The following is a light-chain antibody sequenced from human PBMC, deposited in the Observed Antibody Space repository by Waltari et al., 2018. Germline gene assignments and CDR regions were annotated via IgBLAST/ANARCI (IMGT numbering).Light chain of an antibody. V-gene: IGKV1-5*03. CDR2: MAS. CDR1: QSISTW. Sequence: DIQMTQSPSTLSASGGDRVTLTCLASQSISTWLAWYQQKPGKAPKVLIYMASTLETGVPSRFSGSGSGTEFTLTISSLQPDDFATYFCQQYKSYSYTFGQGTKLEIK. J-gene: IGKJ2*01. CDR3: QQYKSYSYT.